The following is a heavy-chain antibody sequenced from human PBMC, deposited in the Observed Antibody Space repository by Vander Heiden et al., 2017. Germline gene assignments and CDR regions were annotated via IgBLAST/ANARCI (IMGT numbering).Heavy chain of an antibody. Sequence: QVQLVESGGGVVQPGRSLRLPGAASGFTFSSYAMHWVRQAPGKGLEWVAVISYDGSNKYYADSVKGRFTISRDNSKNTLHLQMNSLRAEDTAVYYCARGSHALNDAFDIWGQGTVVTVSS. CDR3: ARGSHALNDAFDI. CDR1: GFTFSSYA. V-gene: IGHV3-30*01. CDR2: ISYDGSNK. D-gene: IGHD1-26*01. J-gene: IGHJ3*02.